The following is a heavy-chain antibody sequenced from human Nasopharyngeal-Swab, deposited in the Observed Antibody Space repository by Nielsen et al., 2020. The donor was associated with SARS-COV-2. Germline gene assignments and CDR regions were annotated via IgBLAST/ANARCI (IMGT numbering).Heavy chain of an antibody. D-gene: IGHD3-9*01. V-gene: IGHV1-46*01. CDR1: GYTFTSYY. CDR3: ARTPYYAILTGYYRGAGDYYYYYGMDV. CDR2: INHSGGST. Sequence: ASVKVSCKASGYTFTSYYMHWVRQATRQGLEWIGIINHSGGSTSYAQKFQGRVTMTRDTSTSTVYMELSSLRSEYTAVYYCARTPYYAILTGYYRGAGDYYYYYGMDVWGQGTTVTVS. J-gene: IGHJ6*02.